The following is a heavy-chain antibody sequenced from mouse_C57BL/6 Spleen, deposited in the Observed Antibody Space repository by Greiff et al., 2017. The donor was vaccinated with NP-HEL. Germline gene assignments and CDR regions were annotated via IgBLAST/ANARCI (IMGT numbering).Heavy chain of an antibody. CDR2: IFPGSGSP. CDR3: ARPEYFDV. V-gene: IGHV1-75*01. J-gene: IGHJ1*03. Sequence: VQLQESGPELVKPGASVKISCKASGYTFTDYYINWVKQRPGQGLEWIGWIFPGSGSPYYNEKFKGKATLTVAKPSSTDYMLLSSLTSEDSAVYFCARPEYFDVWGTGTTVTVSS. CDR1: GYTFTDYY.